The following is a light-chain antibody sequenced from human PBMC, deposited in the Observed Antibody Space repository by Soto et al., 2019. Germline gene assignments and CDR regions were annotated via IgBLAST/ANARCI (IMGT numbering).Light chain of an antibody. CDR1: QDIRND. Sequence: AIQMTQSPSSLSASLGDRVTITCRASQDIRNDLGWYQQKPGKTPKLLIYAALKLQSGVPSKFSGTGSGTDFTLTISSLQPEDFATYYCLQVYNYPRTFGKGTKLEIK. V-gene: IGKV1-6*01. CDR2: AAL. J-gene: IGKJ2*02. CDR3: LQVYNYPRT.